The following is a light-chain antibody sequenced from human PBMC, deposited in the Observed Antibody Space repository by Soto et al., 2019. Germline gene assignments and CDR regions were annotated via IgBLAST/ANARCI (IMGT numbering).Light chain of an antibody. CDR2: DAS. CDR3: QQYAGSPIT. CDR1: QSVSSS. J-gene: IGKJ5*01. V-gene: IGKV3-20*01. Sequence: ELVLTQSPGNLSLSPGARATLSCRASQSVSSSLAWYQQKPGLAPTLLISDASSMASGVPDRFTGGGSGTDFTLTIRRLEPEDFALYYCQQYAGSPITFGQGTRLEIK.